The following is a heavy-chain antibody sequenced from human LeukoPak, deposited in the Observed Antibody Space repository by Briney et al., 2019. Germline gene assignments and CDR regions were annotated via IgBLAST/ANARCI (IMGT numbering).Heavy chain of an antibody. V-gene: IGHV1-2*02. D-gene: IGHD3-10*01. CDR3: AGRDNVLLWFGENDLNDAFDI. CDR1: GYTFTGYY. J-gene: IGHJ3*02. Sequence: ASVKVSCKASGYTFTGYYMHWVRQAPGQGLEWMGWINPNSGGTNYAQKFQGRVTMTRDTSISTAYMELSRLRSDDTAVYYCAGRDNVLLWFGENDLNDAFDIWGQGTMVTVSS. CDR2: INPNSGGT.